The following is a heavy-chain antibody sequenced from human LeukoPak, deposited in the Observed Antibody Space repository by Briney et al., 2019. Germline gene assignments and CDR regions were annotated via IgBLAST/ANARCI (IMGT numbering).Heavy chain of an antibody. Sequence: GGSLRLSCAAFGFSFSTYAIHWVRQAPGKRLEYVSAISTDGSRTYYGNSVKGRFTISRDNSKNTVYLQMDSLRAEDMAVYYCARGVAITWTGSYSSGWNDALDIWGQGTMVTVS. CDR3: ARGVAITWTGSYSSGWNDALDI. CDR1: GFSFSTYA. V-gene: IGHV3-64*01. D-gene: IGHD6-19*01. CDR2: ISTDGSRT. J-gene: IGHJ3*02.